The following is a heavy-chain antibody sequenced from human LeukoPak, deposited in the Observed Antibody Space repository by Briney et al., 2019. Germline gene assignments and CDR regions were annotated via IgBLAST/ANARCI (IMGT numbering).Heavy chain of an antibody. J-gene: IGHJ3*02. CDR3: GRIGVYGDTFDI. CDR2: IKTDGSET. V-gene: IGHV3-7*03. Sequence: GGSLRLSCVGSGFPVRRNWVGWVRQGSGKGLEGVANIKTDGSETHYVDSVKGRFTIFRDNAKNSLYLQMMSLRAEDTAVYYCGRIGVYGDTFDIWGQGTLVTVSS. D-gene: IGHD2-8*01. CDR1: GFPVRRNW.